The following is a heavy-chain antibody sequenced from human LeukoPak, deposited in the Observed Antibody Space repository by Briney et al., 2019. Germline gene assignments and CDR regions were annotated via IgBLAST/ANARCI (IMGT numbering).Heavy chain of an antibody. CDR2: IDGSSSRT. Sequence: GGSLRLSCAASGFVFSDYYMSWMRQAPGKGLEWLSYIDGSSSRTNYADSVKGRFTISRDNVKNSLYLQMNSLRAEDTAVYFCARRGTDYCTPSSCHPNWFAPWGQGTQVTVSS. V-gene: IGHV3-11*03. D-gene: IGHD4-11*01. CDR3: ARRGTDYCTPSSCHPNWFAP. J-gene: IGHJ5*02. CDR1: GFVFSDYY.